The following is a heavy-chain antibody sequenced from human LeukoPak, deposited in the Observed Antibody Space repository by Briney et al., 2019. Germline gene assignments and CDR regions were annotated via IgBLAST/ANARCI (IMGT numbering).Heavy chain of an antibody. CDR1: GFTFSSYW. CDR2: INSDGSST. D-gene: IGHD3-3*01. CDR3: ARDSQTSPKEWSLVGGAFDI. Sequence: PGGSLRLSCAASGFTFSSYWMHWVRQAPGKGLVWVSRINSDGSSTSYADSVKGRFTISRDNAKNTLYLQMNSLRAEDTAVYYCARDSQTSPKEWSLVGGAFDIWGQGTMVTVSS. V-gene: IGHV3-74*01. J-gene: IGHJ3*02.